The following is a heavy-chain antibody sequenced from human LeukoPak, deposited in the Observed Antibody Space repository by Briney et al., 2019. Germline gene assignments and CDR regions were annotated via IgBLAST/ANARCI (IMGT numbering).Heavy chain of an antibody. D-gene: IGHD3-10*01. CDR1: GFTFSSYS. CDR2: ITSSSTYI. Sequence: GGSLRLSCAASGFTFSSYSMNWVRQAPGKGLEWVSSITSSSTYIYYADSVKGRFTISRDNAENSLYLQMNSLRAEDTAVYYCARVDYGSGSYEYYYYYYMDVWGKGTTVTISS. V-gene: IGHV3-21*01. J-gene: IGHJ6*03. CDR3: ARVDYGSGSYEYYYYYYMDV.